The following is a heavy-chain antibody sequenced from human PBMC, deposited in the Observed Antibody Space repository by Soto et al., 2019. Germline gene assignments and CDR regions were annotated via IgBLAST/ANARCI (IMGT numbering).Heavy chain of an antibody. V-gene: IGHV4-59*08. CDR2: IYYSGST. J-gene: IGHJ6*03. CDR1: GGSISSYY. Sequence: SETLSLTCTVSGGSISSYYWSWIRQPPGKGLEWIGYIYYSGSTNYNPSLKSRVTISVDTSKNQFSLRLSSVTAADTAVYYCARRLDYYYYMDVWGKGTTVTVSS. CDR3: ARRLDYYYYMDV.